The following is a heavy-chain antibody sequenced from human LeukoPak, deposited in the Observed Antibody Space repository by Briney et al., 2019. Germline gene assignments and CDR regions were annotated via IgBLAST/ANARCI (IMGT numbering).Heavy chain of an antibody. V-gene: IGHV4-30-2*03. J-gene: IGHJ4*02. D-gene: IGHD3-22*01. CDR3: ARTYYDSSGYYSQFDY. CDR2: IYYSGST. CDR1: GGSISSGGYS. Sequence: SETLSLTCAVSGGSISSGGYSWSWIRQPPGKGLEWIGYIYYSGSTYYNPSLKSRVTISVDKSKNQFSLKLSSVTAADTAVYYCARTYYDSSGYYSQFDYWGQGTLVTVSS.